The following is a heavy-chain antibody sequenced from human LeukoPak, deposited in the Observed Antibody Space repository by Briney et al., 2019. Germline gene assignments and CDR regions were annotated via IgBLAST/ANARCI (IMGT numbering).Heavy chain of an antibody. CDR3: ARVRAAAGTAYYYYMDV. Sequence: SETLSLTCAVYGGSFSGYYWSWIRQPPGKGLEWIGEINHSGSTNYNPSLKSRVTISVDTSKNQFSLKLSPVTAADTAVYYCARVRAAAGTAYYYYMDVWGKGTTVTVSS. CDR2: INHSGST. V-gene: IGHV4-34*01. D-gene: IGHD6-13*01. CDR1: GGSFSGYY. J-gene: IGHJ6*03.